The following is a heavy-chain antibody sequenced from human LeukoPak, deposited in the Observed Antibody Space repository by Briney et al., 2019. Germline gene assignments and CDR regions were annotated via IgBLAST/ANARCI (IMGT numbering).Heavy chain of an antibody. CDR2: ISGSGGST. V-gene: IGHV3-23*01. J-gene: IGHJ6*04. Sequence: GGSLRLSCAASRFTFSSYAMSWVRQAPGKGLEWVSAISGSGGSTYYADPVKGRFTISRDNSKNTLYLQMNSLRAEDTAVYYCAKGQTTRYYYYGMDVWGKGTTVTVSS. CDR3: AKGQTTRYYYYGMDV. D-gene: IGHD4-17*01. CDR1: RFTFSSYA.